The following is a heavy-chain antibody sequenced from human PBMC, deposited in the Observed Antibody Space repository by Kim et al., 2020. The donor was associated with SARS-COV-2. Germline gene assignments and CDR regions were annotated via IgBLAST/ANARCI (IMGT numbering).Heavy chain of an antibody. Sequence: GGSLRLSCAASGFTFSSYAMHWVRQAPGKGLEYVSAISSNGGSTYYANSVKGRFTISRDNSKNTLYLQMGSLRAEDMAVYYCARGGGGQFLEWLPHSGLSGYMDVWGKGTTVTVSS. CDR2: ISSNGGST. CDR3: ARGGGGQFLEWLPHSGLSGYMDV. CDR1: GFTFSSYA. J-gene: IGHJ6*03. D-gene: IGHD3-3*01. V-gene: IGHV3-64*01.